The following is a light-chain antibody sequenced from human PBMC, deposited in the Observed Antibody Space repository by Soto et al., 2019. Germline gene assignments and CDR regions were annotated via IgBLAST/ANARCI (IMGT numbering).Light chain of an antibody. CDR3: QQYGRSTYT. CDR1: QSVTSNH. J-gene: IGKJ2*01. Sequence: EIVLTQSPGSLSLSPRERATLSCRASQSVTSNHLAWYQQKPGQAPRLLIYGASRRATGIPDRFSGSGSGTDFSLTISRLEPEDFAMYYCQQYGRSTYTFGQGTKVEIK. V-gene: IGKV3-20*01. CDR2: GAS.